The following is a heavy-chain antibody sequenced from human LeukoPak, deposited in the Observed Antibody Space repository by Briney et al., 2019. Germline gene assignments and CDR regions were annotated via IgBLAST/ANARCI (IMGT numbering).Heavy chain of an antibody. D-gene: IGHD6-19*01. CDR2: INHSGST. J-gene: IGHJ4*02. CDR3: ARGEWVGRFDY. V-gene: IGHV4-34*01. Sequence: SETLSLTCAVYGGSFSGYYWSWIRQAPGKGLEWIGEINHSGSTNYNPSLKSRVTISVDTSKNQFSLKLSSVTAADTAVYYCARGEWVGRFDYWGQGTLVTVSS. CDR1: GGSFSGYY.